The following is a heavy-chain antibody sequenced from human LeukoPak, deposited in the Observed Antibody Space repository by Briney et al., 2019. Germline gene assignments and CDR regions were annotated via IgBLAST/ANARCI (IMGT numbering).Heavy chain of an antibody. D-gene: IGHD3-10*01. Sequence: GGSLRLSCAASGFTFSSYGMHWVRQAPGKGLEWVAFIRYDGSNKYYADSVKGRFTISRDNSKNTLYLQMNSLRAEDTAVYYCAKGGRYYYGSGSYYNLDYWGQGTLVTVSS. CDR1: GFTFSSYG. V-gene: IGHV3-30*02. CDR2: IRYDGSNK. J-gene: IGHJ4*02. CDR3: AKGGRYYYGSGSYYNLDY.